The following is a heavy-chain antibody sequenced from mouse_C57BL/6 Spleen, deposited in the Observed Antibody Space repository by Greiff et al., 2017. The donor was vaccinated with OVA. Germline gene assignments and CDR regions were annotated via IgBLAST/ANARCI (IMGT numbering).Heavy chain of an antibody. CDR1: GYTFTDYY. D-gene: IGHD1-1*01. Sequence: VQLQQSGPELVKPGASVKLSCKASGYTFTDYYMNWVKQSHGKSLEWIGDINPNNGGTSYNQKFKGKATLTVDKSSSTAYMELRSLTSEDSAVYYCARLYGDYFDYWGQGTTLTVSS. CDR2: INPNNGGT. CDR3: ARLYGDYFDY. J-gene: IGHJ2*01. V-gene: IGHV1-26*01.